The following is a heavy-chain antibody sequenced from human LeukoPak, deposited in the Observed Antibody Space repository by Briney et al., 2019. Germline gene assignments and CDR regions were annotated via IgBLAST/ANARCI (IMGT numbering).Heavy chain of an antibody. CDR2: INHSGST. Sequence: SETLSLTCAVYGGSFSGYYWSWIRQPPGKGLEWIGEINHSGSTNYNPSLKSRVTISVDTSKNQFSLKLSSVTAADTAVYCCARVEISSGCPAFDYWGQGTLVTVSS. CDR3: ARVEISSGCPAFDY. J-gene: IGHJ4*02. CDR1: GGSFSGYY. V-gene: IGHV4-34*01. D-gene: IGHD6-19*01.